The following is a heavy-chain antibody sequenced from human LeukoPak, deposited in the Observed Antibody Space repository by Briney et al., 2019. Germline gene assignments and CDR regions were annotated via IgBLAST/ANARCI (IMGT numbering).Heavy chain of an antibody. D-gene: IGHD3-10*01. CDR2: INTNNANT. CDR3: VREQAGGHFDY. Sequence: ASLRVSCKTSRYTFTTYFIHWVRQAPGQGLEWLGMINTNNANTNYAQKFWGRVTMTADMSTTTVYMELSSLMSDDTAVYYCVREQAGGHFDYWGQGTLVTVSS. CDR1: RYTFTTYF. J-gene: IGHJ4*02. V-gene: IGHV1-46*01.